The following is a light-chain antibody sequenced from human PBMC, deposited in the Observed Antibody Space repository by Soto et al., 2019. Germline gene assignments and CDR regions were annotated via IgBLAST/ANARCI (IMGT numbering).Light chain of an antibody. CDR3: QQYSIWPRT. V-gene: IGKV3-15*01. J-gene: IGKJ1*01. Sequence: EIVMTQSPATLSVSPGERATLSCRASQSVSSNLAWYHHKPGQAPRLLIYGASTRATGIPVRVSGSGSGTEFTLTISSLQSGDFGVYYCQQYSIWPRTFGQGTKVDIK. CDR1: QSVSSN. CDR2: GAS.